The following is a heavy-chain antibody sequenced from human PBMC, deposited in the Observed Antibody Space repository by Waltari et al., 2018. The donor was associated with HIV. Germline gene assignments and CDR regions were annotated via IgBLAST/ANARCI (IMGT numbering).Heavy chain of an antibody. CDR1: GFTFSSYW. D-gene: IGHD3-3*01. V-gene: IGHV3-7*01. J-gene: IGHJ6*02. Sequence: EVELVESGGGLVQPGGSLRLSCAASGFTFSSYWMSWVCQAPGQGLEWGANIKQDGSEKYYVDSVKGRFTISRDNAKNSLYLQMNSLRAEDTAVYYCARITIFGVVNDYGMDVWGQGTTVTVSS. CDR2: IKQDGSEK. CDR3: ARITIFGVVNDYGMDV.